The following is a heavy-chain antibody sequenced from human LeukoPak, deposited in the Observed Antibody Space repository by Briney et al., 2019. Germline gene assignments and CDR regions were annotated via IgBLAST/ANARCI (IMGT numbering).Heavy chain of an antibody. J-gene: IGHJ4*02. Sequence: PGGSLRLPCAAWGFTFRKYWVLWVRQAPGKGLVSNSRSSTAGTATTYTDSVKGRFTVARDNADNTMYLQMNSVRAEDTAVYYCATKQWLAPPPDSWGQGTPVTVSS. CDR1: GFTFRKYW. V-gene: IGHV3-74*01. CDR2: SSTAGTAT. CDR3: ATKQWLAPPPDS. D-gene: IGHD6-19*01.